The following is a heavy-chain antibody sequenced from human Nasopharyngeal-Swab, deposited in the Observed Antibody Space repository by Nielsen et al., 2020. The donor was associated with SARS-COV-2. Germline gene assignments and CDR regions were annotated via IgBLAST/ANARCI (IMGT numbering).Heavy chain of an antibody. J-gene: IGHJ4*02. CDR3: ARAVTMVRGAKYYFDC. D-gene: IGHD3-10*01. CDR2: IYYSGST. CDR1: GGSISSSSYY. Sequence: SETLSLTCTVSGGSISSSSYYWGWIRQPPGKGLEWIGSIYYSGSTDYNPSLKSRVTISVDKSKNQFSLKLSSVTAADTAVYYCARAVTMVRGAKYYFDCWGQGTLVTVSS. V-gene: IGHV4-39*07.